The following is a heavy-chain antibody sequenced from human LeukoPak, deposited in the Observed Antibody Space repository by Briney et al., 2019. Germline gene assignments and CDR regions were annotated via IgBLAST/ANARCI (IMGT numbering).Heavy chain of an antibody. CDR2: IYYSGST. D-gene: IGHD3-10*01. J-gene: IGHJ4*02. CDR1: GGSISSYY. Sequence: SETLSLTCTVSGGSISSYYWSWIRQPPGKGRGWVGYIYYSGSTNYNPSLKSRVTISVDTSKNQFSLKLGSVTAADTAVYYCARGSGSYYNVATYYFDYWGQGTLVTVSS. CDR3: ARGSGSYYNVATYYFDY. V-gene: IGHV4-59*01.